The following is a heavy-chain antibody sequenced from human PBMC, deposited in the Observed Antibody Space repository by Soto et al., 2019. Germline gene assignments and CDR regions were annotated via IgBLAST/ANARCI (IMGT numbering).Heavy chain of an antibody. CDR1: GFTFSNYW. CDR3: ARDGSGYSTD. J-gene: IGHJ4*02. V-gene: IGHV3-7*01. Sequence: EVQLVESGGGLVQPGGSLRLSCVASGFTFSNYWMSWLRQAPGKGLEWVANTNQDGRERYSVDSVKGRFTISRDNAKNSMPLQMNRLSAEETAVYYCARDGSGYSTDWGQGTLVTVSS. D-gene: IGHD5-18*01. CDR2: TNQDGRER.